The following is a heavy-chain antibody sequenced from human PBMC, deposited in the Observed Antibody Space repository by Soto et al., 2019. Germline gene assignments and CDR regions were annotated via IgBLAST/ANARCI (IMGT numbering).Heavy chain of an antibody. J-gene: IGHJ4*02. Sequence: PSETLSLTCTVSGGSVRSSGYYWAWIRQPPGKGLEWIGSLDSSGKTYRNPSLKSRVTMSDDTSQNQLSLRLSSVTAADTAVYYCGTIILAFTEPFDYWGQGTLVTVSS. V-gene: IGHV4-39*01. CDR1: GGSVRSSGYY. CDR3: GTIILAFTEPFDY. D-gene: IGHD2-15*01. CDR2: LDSSGKT.